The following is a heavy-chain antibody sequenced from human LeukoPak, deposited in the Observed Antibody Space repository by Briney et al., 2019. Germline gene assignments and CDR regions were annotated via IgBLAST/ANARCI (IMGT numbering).Heavy chain of an antibody. CDR2: INPNSGGT. J-gene: IGHJ4*02. CDR3: ARGGIVVVPAAYYFDY. V-gene: IGHV1-2*02. Sequence: ASVKVSCKASGYTFTGYYIHWVRQAPGQGLEWMGWINPNSGGTNSAQKFQGRVTMTRDTSITTAYMELSRLRSDDTAVYYCARGGIVVVPAAYYFDYWGQGALVAVSS. CDR1: GYTFTGYY. D-gene: IGHD2-2*01.